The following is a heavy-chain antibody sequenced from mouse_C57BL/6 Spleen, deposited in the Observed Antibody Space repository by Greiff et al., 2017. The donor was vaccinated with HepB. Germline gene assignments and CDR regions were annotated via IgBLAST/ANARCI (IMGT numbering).Heavy chain of an antibody. J-gene: IGHJ4*01. CDR2: INPNYGTT. Sequence: HHSLPYLFNPFSSLNISCKASGYSFTDYNMNWVKQSNGKSLEWIGVINPNYGTTSYNQKFKGKATLTVDQSSSTAYMQLNSLTSEDSAVYYCATYYGSSYGAMDYWGQGTSVTVSS. D-gene: IGHD1-1*01. V-gene: IGHV1-39*01. CDR3: ATYYGSSYGAMDY. CDR1: GYSFTDYN.